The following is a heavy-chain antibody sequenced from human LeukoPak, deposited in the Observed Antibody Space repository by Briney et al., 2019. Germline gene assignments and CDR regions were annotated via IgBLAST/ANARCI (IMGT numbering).Heavy chain of an antibody. CDR2: ISAYNGTT. CDR1: GYTLTSYG. V-gene: IGHV1-18*01. J-gene: IGHJ4*02. Sequence: ASGKASCKASGYTLTSYGFSWVRQAPGRGLEWMGWISAYNGTTNYAQKVQGRVTMTTDTSTSTAYMELRSLRSDDTAVYYCARDSVAMSTIRDFGYWGQGTLVTVSS. D-gene: IGHD5-24*01. CDR3: ARDSVAMSTIRDFGY.